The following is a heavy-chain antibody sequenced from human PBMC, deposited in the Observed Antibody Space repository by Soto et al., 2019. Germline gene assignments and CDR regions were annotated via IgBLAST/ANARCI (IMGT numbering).Heavy chain of an antibody. CDR3: AKDLGCSRSSCYTIIRYYRMDV. Sequence: PGGSLRLSCAASGFTFSSYAMSWVRQAPGKGLEWVSATSGSGGSTYYADSVKGRFTISRDNSKNTLYLQMNSLRAEDTAVYYCAKDLGCSRSSCYTIIRYYRMDVWGQGTTVTVSS. J-gene: IGHJ6*02. V-gene: IGHV3-23*01. CDR2: TSGSGGST. CDR1: GFTFSSYA. D-gene: IGHD2-2*02.